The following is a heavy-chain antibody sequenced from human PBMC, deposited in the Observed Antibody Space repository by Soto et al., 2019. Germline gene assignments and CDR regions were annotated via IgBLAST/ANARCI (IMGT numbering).Heavy chain of an antibody. CDR1: GFTVSSNY. V-gene: IGHV3-53*01. Sequence: LRLSCAASGFTVSSNYMSWVRQAPGKGLEWVSVIYSDGSTFYADSVRGRFTISRDNSTNSLYLQMNSLRAEDTAVNYCARDSSSAPYGGGFDPWGQGTLITVSS. D-gene: IGHD3-22*01. CDR2: IYSDGST. J-gene: IGHJ5*02. CDR3: ARDSSSAPYGGGFDP.